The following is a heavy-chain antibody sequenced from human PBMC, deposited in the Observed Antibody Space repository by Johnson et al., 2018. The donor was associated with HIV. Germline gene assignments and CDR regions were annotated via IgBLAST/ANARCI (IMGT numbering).Heavy chain of an antibody. CDR1: GFTFSNAW. CDR2: IKSKTDGGTT. Sequence: VQLVESGGGLVKPGGSLRLSCAGSGFTFSNAWMTWVRQAPGKGLEWVGRIKSKTDGGTTDYAAPVKGRFTISRDDSKNTLYLQMNSLRAEDTAVYYCAREPRGPSSGSRIPDAFDIWGQGTMVTVSS. J-gene: IGHJ3*02. V-gene: IGHV3-15*01. D-gene: IGHD3-10*01. CDR3: AREPRGPSSGSRIPDAFDI.